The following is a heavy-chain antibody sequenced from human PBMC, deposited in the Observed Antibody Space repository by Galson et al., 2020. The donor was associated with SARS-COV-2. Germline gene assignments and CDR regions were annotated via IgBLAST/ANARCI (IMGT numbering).Heavy chain of an antibody. J-gene: IGHJ2*01. CDR2: IYYSGRT. V-gene: IGHV4-61*08. Sequence: ASETLSLTCTVSGGSISSSDYSWSWIRQPPGKGLEWIGYIYYSGRTNYNPSLKSRATISIDTSKNQFSLKVSSVTAADTAVYYCVRPGNSDWYFDLWGRGTPVTVSS. CDR3: VRPGNSDWYFDL. D-gene: IGHD4-4*01. CDR1: GGSISSSDYS.